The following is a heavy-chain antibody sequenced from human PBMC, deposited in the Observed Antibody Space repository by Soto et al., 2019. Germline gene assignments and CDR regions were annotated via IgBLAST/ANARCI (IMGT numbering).Heavy chain of an antibody. CDR1: GFTFDDYA. CDR2: ISWNSGSI. Sequence: EVQLVESGGGLVQPGRSLRLSCAASGFTFDDYAMHWVRQAPGKGLEWVSRISWNSGSIGYADSVKGRFTISRDNAKNSLDLQMNSLRAEDTALCYCAKAVGRYGNFDDWGQGTLVTVSS. V-gene: IGHV3-9*01. J-gene: IGHJ4*02. D-gene: IGHD3-16*01. CDR3: AKAVGRYGNFDD.